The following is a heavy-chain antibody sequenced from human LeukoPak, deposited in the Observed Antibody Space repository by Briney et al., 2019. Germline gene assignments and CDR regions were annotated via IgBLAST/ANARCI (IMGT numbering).Heavy chain of an antibody. CDR2: IYHSGST. Sequence: PSETLSLTCAVSGGSISSSNWWSWVRQPPGKGLEWIGEIYHSGSTNYNPSLTSRVTISLDTSKNQFSLKLSSVTAADTAVYYCARRRGDFWSDYYAFDYWGQGTLVTISS. J-gene: IGHJ4*02. CDR3: ARRRGDFWSDYYAFDY. V-gene: IGHV4-4*02. D-gene: IGHD3-3*01. CDR1: GGSISSSNW.